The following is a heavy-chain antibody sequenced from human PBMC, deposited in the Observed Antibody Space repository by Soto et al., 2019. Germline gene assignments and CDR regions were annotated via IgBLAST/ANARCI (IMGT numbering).Heavy chain of an antibody. CDR3: ARDLTVIAVGVEDYYYYGMDG. V-gene: IGHV1-46*04. CDR1: GYTVTIYD. D-gene: IGHD3-22*01. CDR2: INPSGGIT. J-gene: IGHJ6*02. Sequence: PLQVSCKSSGYTVTIYDVHCVRPAPGQGLELMGIINPSGGITKYAQKLQCILTMTRDTSTSTFYMELSSLRSEDTAVYYCARDLTVIAVGVEDYYYYGMDGWGQGTKVTVSS.